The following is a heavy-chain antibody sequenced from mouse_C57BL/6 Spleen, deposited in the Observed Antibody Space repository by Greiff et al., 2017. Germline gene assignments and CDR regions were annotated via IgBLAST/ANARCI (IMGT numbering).Heavy chain of an antibody. CDR3: ATLTGTGDYAMDY. D-gene: IGHD4-1*01. Sequence: VQLQQPGAELVKPGASVKVSCKASGYTFTSYWMHWVKQRPGQGLEWIGRIHPSDSDTNYNQKFKGKATLTVDKSSSTAYMQLSSLTSEDSAVYYWATLTGTGDYAMDYWGQGTSVTVSS. V-gene: IGHV1-74*01. CDR1: GYTFTSYW. CDR2: IHPSDSDT. J-gene: IGHJ4*01.